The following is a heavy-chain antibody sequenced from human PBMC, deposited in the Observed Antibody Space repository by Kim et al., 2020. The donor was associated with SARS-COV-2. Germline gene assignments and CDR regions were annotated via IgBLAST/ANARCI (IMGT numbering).Heavy chain of an antibody. CDR3: AKDTKPRPNYYYYMDV. Sequence: VKGRFTISREDAKNSMYLKMNSLRAEDTALYYCAKDTKPRPNYYYYMDVWGKGTTVTVSS. J-gene: IGHJ6*03. V-gene: IGHV3-9*01.